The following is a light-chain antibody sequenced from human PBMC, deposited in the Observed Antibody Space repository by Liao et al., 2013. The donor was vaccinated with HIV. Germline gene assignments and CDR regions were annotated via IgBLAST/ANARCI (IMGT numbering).Light chain of an antibody. CDR3: QTWDTNSWV. V-gene: IGLV3-21*01. Sequence: SYVLTQPPSVSVAPGKTARITCGGNNIGTKSVHWYQQKPGQSPVLVIYQDNKRPSGIPERFSGSNSGNTATLTISGTQALDEADYFCQTWDTNSWVFGGGTKLTVL. CDR2: QDN. CDR1: NIGTKS. J-gene: IGLJ3*02.